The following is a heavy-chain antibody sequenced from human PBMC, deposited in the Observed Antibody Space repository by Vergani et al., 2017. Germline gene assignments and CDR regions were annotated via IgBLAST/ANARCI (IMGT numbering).Heavy chain of an antibody. Sequence: EVQLVESGGGLVKPGGSLRLSCAASGFTFSSYSMNWVRQAPGKGLEWVSSISSSSIYIYYADSVKGRFTISRDNAKNSLYLQMNSLRAEDTAVYYCARDGIVVVVAVNYYGMDVWGQGTTVTVSS. V-gene: IGHV3-21*01. CDR1: GFTFSSYS. J-gene: IGHJ6*02. D-gene: IGHD2-15*01. CDR2: ISSSSIYI. CDR3: ARDGIVVVVAVNYYGMDV.